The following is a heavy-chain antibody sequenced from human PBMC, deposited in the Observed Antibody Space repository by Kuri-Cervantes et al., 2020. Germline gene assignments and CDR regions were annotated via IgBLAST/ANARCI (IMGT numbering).Heavy chain of an antibody. CDR1: GFTFSSYS. CDR2: ISSSSSTI. V-gene: IGHV3-48*04. Sequence: GESLKISCAASGFTFSSYSMNWVRQAPGKGLEWVSYISSSSSTIYYADSVKGRFTVSSDNAKNTLYLQMNSLRAEDTAVYYCARDAFIADYWGQGTLVTVSS. CDR3: ARDAFIADY. J-gene: IGHJ4*02. D-gene: IGHD3-3*02.